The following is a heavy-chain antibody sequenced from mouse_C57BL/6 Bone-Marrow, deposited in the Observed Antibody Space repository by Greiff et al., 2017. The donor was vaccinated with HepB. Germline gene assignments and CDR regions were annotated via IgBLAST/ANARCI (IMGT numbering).Heavy chain of an antibody. V-gene: IGHV1-18*01. CDR2: INPNNGGT. Sequence: VQLQQSGPELVKPGASVKIPCKASGYTFTDYNMDWVKQSHGKSLEWIGDINPNNGGTIYNQKFKGKATLTVDKSSSTAYMELRSLTSEDTAVYYCARKAPLLRLYYFDYWGQGTTLTVSS. CDR3: ARKAPLLRLYYFDY. D-gene: IGHD1-1*01. CDR1: GYTFTDYN. J-gene: IGHJ2*01.